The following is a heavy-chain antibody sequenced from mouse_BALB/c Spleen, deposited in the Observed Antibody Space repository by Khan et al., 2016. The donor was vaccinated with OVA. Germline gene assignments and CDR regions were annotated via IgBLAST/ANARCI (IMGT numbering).Heavy chain of an antibody. J-gene: IGHJ3*01. CDR2: IWSGGST. Sequence: VQLQQSGPGLVQPSQSLSITCTVSGFSLTSYGVHWVRQSPGKGLEWLGVIWSGGSTDYNAAFISRLSISKDNSKSQVFFKLNNLQANDTAIYCCARNYDYDEGLSYWGQGTLVTVSA. CDR1: GFSLTSYG. D-gene: IGHD2-4*01. V-gene: IGHV2-2*02. CDR3: ARNYDYDEGLSY.